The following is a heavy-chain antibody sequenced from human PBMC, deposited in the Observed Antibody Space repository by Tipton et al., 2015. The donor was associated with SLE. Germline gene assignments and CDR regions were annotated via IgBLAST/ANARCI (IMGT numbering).Heavy chain of an antibody. Sequence: SLRLSCAASGFTFSIYSMNWVRQAPGKGLEWVSSISSSGYMYYADSVKGRFTISRDNAKNSLYLQMNSLRAEDTGVYYCARPEYSSTWNDALDIWGQGTMVTVFS. J-gene: IGHJ3*02. V-gene: IGHV3-21*01. CDR3: ARPEYSSTWNDALDI. CDR1: GFTFSIYS. CDR2: ISSSGYM. D-gene: IGHD6-13*01.